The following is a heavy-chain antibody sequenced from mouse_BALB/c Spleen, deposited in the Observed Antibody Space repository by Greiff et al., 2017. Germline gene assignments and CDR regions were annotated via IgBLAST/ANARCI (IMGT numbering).Heavy chain of an antibody. J-gene: IGHJ3*01. Sequence: EVQLVETGGGLVQPKGSLKLSCAASGFTFNTNAMNWVRQAPGKGLEWVARIRSKSNNYATYYADSVKDRFTISRDDSQSMLYLQMNNLKTEDTAMYYCVRSYYYGSSYVFAYWGQGTLVTVSA. CDR3: VRSYYYGSSYVFAY. V-gene: IGHV10S3*01. CDR2: IRSKSNNYAT. CDR1: GFTFNTNA. D-gene: IGHD1-1*01.